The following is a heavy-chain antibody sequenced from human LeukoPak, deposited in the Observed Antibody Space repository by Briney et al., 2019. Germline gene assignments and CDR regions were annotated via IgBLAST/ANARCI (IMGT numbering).Heavy chain of an antibody. CDR3: ARGYSYAHDY. D-gene: IGHD3-16*01. Sequence: GGSLRLSCAASGFTFSKNYMHWVRQAPGKGLVWVSRINTDGSSTNYADSMKGRFTISRDNAKNTLYLQMNSLRAEDTAVYYCARGYSYAHDYWGQGTLVTVSS. V-gene: IGHV3-74*01. CDR2: INTDGSST. J-gene: IGHJ4*02. CDR1: GFTFSKNY.